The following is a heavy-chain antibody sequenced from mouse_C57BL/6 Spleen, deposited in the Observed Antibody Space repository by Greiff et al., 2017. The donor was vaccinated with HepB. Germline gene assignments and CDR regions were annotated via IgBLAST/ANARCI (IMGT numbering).Heavy chain of an antibody. Sequence: DVMLVESGGGLVKPGGSLKLSCAASGFTFSDYGMHWVRQAPEKGLEWVAYISSGSSTIYYADTVKGRFTISRDNAKNTLFLQMTSLRSEDTAMYYCAFITTVVATDYYAMDYWGQGTSVTVSS. CDR3: AFITTVVATDYYAMDY. V-gene: IGHV5-17*01. D-gene: IGHD1-1*01. CDR1: GFTFSDYG. CDR2: ISSGSSTI. J-gene: IGHJ4*01.